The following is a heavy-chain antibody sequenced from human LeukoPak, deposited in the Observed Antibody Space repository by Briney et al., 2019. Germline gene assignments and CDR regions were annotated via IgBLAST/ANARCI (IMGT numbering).Heavy chain of an antibody. CDR3: ARQYNWNYGHYYYMDV. V-gene: IGHV3-21*06. CDR2: INDVSSHI. CDR1: GFTFSNSA. J-gene: IGHJ6*03. Sequence: GGSLRLSCAASGFTFSNSAMNWVRQAPGKGLEWVSSINDVSSHIYYADSVKGRFTISRNNANNSVSLQMNNLRAEDTAVYYCARQYNWNYGHYYYMDVWGKGTTVTVSS. D-gene: IGHD1-7*01.